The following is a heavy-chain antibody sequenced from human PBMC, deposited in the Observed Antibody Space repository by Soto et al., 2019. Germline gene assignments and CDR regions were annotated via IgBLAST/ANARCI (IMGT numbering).Heavy chain of an antibody. CDR2: ISGSATTI. V-gene: IGHV3-11*01. CDR3: AREGHTH. J-gene: IGHJ4*02. CDR1: GFTFSDYD. Sequence: GGSLRLSCAASGFTFSDYDMSWIRQAPGKGLEWVSYISGSATTIYYTDSVKGRFTISRDNAKNSLYLQMNSLRAEDTAVYYCAREGHTHWGQGTLVTVSS.